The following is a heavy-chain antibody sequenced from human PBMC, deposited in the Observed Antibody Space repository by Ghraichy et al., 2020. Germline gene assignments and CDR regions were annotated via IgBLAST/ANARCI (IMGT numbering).Heavy chain of an antibody. D-gene: IGHD6-19*01. J-gene: IGHJ4*02. CDR2: ISWNSGSI. CDR3: AKVRIAVAGTAPFDY. Sequence: GGSLRLSCAASGFTFDDYAMHWVRQAPGKGLEWVSGISWNSGSIGYADSVKGRFTISRDNAKNSLYLQMNSLRAEDTALYYCAKVRIAVAGTAPFDYWGQGTLVTVSS. V-gene: IGHV3-9*01. CDR1: GFTFDDYA.